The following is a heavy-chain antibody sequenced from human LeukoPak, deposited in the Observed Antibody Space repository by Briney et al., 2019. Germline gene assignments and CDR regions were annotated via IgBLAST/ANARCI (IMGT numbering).Heavy chain of an antibody. CDR3: ATEMWEGVGY. J-gene: IGHJ4*02. D-gene: IGHD1-26*01. Sequence: PGGSLRLSCAVSGLTFSNAWMNWVRQAPGKGLEWVGRIKSKIDDGTTNYAAPVKGRFAISRDDSKNTLYLHMNSLKTEDTAVYYCATEMWEGVGYWGQGTLVTVSA. CDR2: IKSKIDDGTT. CDR1: GLTFSNAW. V-gene: IGHV3-15*01.